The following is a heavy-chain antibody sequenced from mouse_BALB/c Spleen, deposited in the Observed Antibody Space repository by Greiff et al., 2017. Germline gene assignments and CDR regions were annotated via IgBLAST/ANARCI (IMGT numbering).Heavy chain of an antibody. CDR3: TRLLRPSYYYAMDY. CDR2: INPSNGGT. V-gene: IGHV1S81*02. D-gene: IGHD1-2*01. CDR1: GYTFTSYY. J-gene: IGHJ4*01. Sequence: QVQLQQPGAELVKPGASVKLSCKASGYTFTSYYMYWVKQRPGQGLEWIGGINPSNGGTNFNEKFKSKATLTVDKSSSTAYMQLSSLTSEDSAVYYCTRLLRPSYYYAMDYWGQGTSVTVSS.